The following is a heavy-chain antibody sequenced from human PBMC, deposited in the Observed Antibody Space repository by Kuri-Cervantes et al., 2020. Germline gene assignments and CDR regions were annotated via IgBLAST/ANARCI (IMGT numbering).Heavy chain of an antibody. CDR1: GGSISSGGYS. J-gene: IGHJ3*02. D-gene: IGHD3-10*01. V-gene: IGHV4-30-2*03. Sequence: SETLSLTCAVSGGSISSGGYSWSWIRQPPGKGLEWIGYIYHSGSTSYNPSLKSRVTISVDTSKNQFSLKLSSVTAADTAVYYCARRYYGSDAFDIWGQGTMVTVSS. CDR3: ARRYYGSDAFDI. CDR2: IYHSGST.